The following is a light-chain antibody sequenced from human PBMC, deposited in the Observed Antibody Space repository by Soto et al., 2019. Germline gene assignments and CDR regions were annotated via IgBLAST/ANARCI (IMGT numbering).Light chain of an antibody. CDR1: QGVGSY. CDR2: DVS. J-gene: IGKJ4*01. Sequence: EIVLTQSPATLSLSPGERATLSCRTSQGVGSYLAWYQQKPGQAPRLLIYDVSKRATGFPARFSGSGSGTDFTLTISSLEPEDFAVYFCQQRRDWPLTFGGGTKVEI. CDR3: QQRRDWPLT. V-gene: IGKV3-11*01.